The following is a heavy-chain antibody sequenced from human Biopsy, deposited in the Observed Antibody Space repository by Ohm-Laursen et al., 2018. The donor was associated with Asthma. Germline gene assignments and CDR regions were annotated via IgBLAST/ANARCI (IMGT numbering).Heavy chain of an antibody. J-gene: IGHJ6*02. CDR3: ARGGLHYYEYYGMDV. D-gene: IGHD2-21*02. Sequence: SLRLSCAASGFTFDNYPMHWVRQAPGKGLEWVTIISYDGRNTYYADSVEGRFTISRGNSKNTLFLQMSSLRPEDTAVYYCARGGLHYYEYYGMDVWGQGTTVTVSS. CDR1: GFTFDNYP. CDR2: ISYDGRNT. V-gene: IGHV3-30*04.